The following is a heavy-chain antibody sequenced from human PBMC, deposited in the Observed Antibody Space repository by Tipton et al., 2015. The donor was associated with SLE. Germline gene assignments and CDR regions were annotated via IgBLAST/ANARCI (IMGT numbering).Heavy chain of an antibody. Sequence: SLRLSCAASGFTFSSHNMNWVRQAPGKGLEWVSSISSSRSYIYYADSVKGRFTISRDNAKNSLYLQMNSLRAEDTAVYYCARALQLYYYYYYMDVWGKGTTVTVSS. CDR1: GFTFSSHN. D-gene: IGHD1-1*01. CDR2: ISSSRSYI. J-gene: IGHJ6*03. CDR3: ARALQLYYYYYYMDV. V-gene: IGHV3-21*01.